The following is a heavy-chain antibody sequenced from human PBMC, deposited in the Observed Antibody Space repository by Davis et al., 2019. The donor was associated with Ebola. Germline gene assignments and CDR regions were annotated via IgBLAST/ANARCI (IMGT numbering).Heavy chain of an antibody. V-gene: IGHV1-18*01. D-gene: IGHD6-13*01. CDR3: ARDSLGSSWYGPHDY. CDR2: ISAYNGNT. CDR1: GGTFSSYA. Sequence: ASVKVSCKASGGTFSSYAISWVRQAPGQGLEWMGWISAYNGNTNYAQKLQGRVTMTTDTSTSTAYMELRSLRSEDTAVYYCARDSLGSSWYGPHDYWGQGTLVTVSS. J-gene: IGHJ4*02.